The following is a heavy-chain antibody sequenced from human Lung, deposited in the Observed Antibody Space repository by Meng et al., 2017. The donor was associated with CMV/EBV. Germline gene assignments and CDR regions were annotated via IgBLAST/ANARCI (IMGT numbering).Heavy chain of an antibody. Sequence: QPPVVQSVGEVKEPGASVRVSCKASGYTFTHHGISWIRQAPGQGLEWMGWISCYNGDTNYAQKLQGRVTMTTDTSTNTAYMDLRGLRSDDTAVYYCARDPSNTSGRYAYFDYWGQGTLVTVSS. CDR2: ISCYNGDT. V-gene: IGHV1-18*01. CDR1: GYTFTHHG. J-gene: IGHJ4*02. D-gene: IGHD6-19*01. CDR3: ARDPSNTSGRYAYFDY.